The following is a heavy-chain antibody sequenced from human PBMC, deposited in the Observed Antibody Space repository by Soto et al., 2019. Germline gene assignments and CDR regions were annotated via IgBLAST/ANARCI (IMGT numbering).Heavy chain of an antibody. CDR1: GGSISVSGGSITYDY. CDR3: ARRVYPDYYMDV. J-gene: IGHJ6*03. V-gene: IGHV4-61*08. CDR2: IYYSGST. Sequence: SETLSLTCTVSGGSISVSGGSITYDYWSWIRQSPGKGLEWIGYIYYSGSTNYNPSLKSRVTISVDTSKNQFSLQLSSVTAADTAVYYCARRVYPDYYMDVWGKGTTVTVSS.